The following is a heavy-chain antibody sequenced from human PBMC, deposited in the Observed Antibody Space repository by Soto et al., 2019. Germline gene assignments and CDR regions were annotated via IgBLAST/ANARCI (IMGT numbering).Heavy chain of an antibody. Sequence: QVQLQESGPGLVKPSGTLSLTCTVSGGSMTSSNWWNWVRQSPGKGLEWIGEAHHSGCTNHNPSLKSRVTISVDKSKNHFSLKLSSVTAADTAVYYCARSEATGLDHWGQGTLVTVSS. CDR1: GGSMTSSNW. CDR2: AHHSGCT. V-gene: IGHV4-4*02. CDR3: ARSEATGLDH. D-gene: IGHD1-26*01. J-gene: IGHJ4*02.